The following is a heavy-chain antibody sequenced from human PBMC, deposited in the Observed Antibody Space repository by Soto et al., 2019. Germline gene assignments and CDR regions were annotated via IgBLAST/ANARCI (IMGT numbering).Heavy chain of an antibody. CDR2: IDGDEDSTT. CDR1: GFTFNSYW. Sequence: EVQLVESGGGLVQPGGSLRLSCAASGFTFNSYWMQWVRNAPGKGLEGVSRIDGDEDSTTNYADDVKGRSTISRDNVKNTVYLEMNSLRAEDTAVYYCDRDSHGDYCGQGTLVTVSS. V-gene: IGHV3-74*01. CDR3: DRDSHGDY. J-gene: IGHJ4*02.